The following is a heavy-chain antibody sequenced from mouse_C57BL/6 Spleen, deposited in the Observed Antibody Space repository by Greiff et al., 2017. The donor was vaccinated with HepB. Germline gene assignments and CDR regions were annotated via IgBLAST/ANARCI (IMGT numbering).Heavy chain of an antibody. CDR1: GFSFNTYA. J-gene: IGHJ4*01. Sequence: EVKLVESGGGLVQPKGSLKLSCAASGFSFNTYAMNWVRQAPGKGLEWVARIRSKSNNYATYYADSVKDRFTISRDDSESMLYLQMNNLKTEDTAMYYCVRRGTTVPYAMDYWGQGTSVTVSS. CDR3: VRRGTTVPYAMDY. D-gene: IGHD1-1*01. CDR2: IRSKSNNYAT. V-gene: IGHV10-1*01.